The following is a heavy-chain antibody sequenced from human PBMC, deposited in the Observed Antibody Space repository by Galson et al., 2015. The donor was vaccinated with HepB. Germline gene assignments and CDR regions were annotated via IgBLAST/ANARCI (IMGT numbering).Heavy chain of an antibody. CDR2: INGDGRST. CDR3: TRVETTVVIPGYYSGMDV. Sequence: SLRLSCAASGFTFSSYWMHWVRQAPGKGLVWVSRINGDGRSTSYADSVKGRFTISRDNAKNTLYRQMSSLRADDTAVYYCTRVETTVVIPGYYSGMDVWGRGTTVTVPS. D-gene: IGHD4-23*01. J-gene: IGHJ6*04. CDR1: GFTFSSYW. V-gene: IGHV3-74*01.